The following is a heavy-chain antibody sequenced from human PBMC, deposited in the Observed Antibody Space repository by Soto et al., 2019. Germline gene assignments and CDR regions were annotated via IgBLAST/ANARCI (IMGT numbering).Heavy chain of an antibody. V-gene: IGHV3-7*01. Sequence: EVQLVESGGGLVQPGGSLRLSCAASGFTFSSYWMSWVRQAPGKGLEWVANIKQDGSEKYYVDSVKGRFTISRDNAKNSLYLQMNSLRAEDTAVYYCARSPTYNYCSSTSCYHYYYYGMDVWGQGTTVTVSS. J-gene: IGHJ6*02. CDR2: IKQDGSEK. CDR3: ARSPTYNYCSSTSCYHYYYYGMDV. CDR1: GFTFSSYW. D-gene: IGHD2-2*01.